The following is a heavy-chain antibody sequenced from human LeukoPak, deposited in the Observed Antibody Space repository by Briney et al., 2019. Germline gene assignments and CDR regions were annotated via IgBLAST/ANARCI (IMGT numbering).Heavy chain of an antibody. J-gene: IGHJ5*02. CDR2: IYYSGST. V-gene: IGHV4-30-4*02. CDR1: GGSISSGDYY. CDR3: ARADLPLRSNWFDP. Sequence: SETLSLTCTVSGGSISSGDYYWSWIRQPPGKGLEWIGYIYYSGSTYYNPSLKSRVTISVDTSKNQFSLKLSSVTAADTAVYYCARADLPLRSNWFDPWGQGTLVTVSS. D-gene: IGHD5-12*01.